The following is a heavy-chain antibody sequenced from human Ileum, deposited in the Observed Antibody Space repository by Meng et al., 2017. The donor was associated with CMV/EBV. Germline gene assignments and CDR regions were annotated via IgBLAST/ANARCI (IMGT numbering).Heavy chain of an antibody. J-gene: IGHJ4*02. Sequence: CTVSGGSVNSGDYFWCWLRQPPGKGLEWIRYIYYSGTTSCSPSLKSRVTISIDTSNNELSLELNSVTAADTAVYYCATYGATKRDFDYWGQGTLVTVSS. V-gene: IGHV4-61*08. D-gene: IGHD4/OR15-4a*01. CDR3: ATYGATKRDFDY. CDR1: GGSVNSGDYF. CDR2: IYYSGTT.